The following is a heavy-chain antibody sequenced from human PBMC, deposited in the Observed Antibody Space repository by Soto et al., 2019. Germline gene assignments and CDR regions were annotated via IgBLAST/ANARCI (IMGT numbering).Heavy chain of an antibody. D-gene: IGHD2-15*01. CDR3: AKVVVAATRHTDFDS. CDR2: IYYDGST. V-gene: IGHV4-39*02. CDR1: GGSINSNHYY. J-gene: IGHJ4*02. Sequence: QLHLQESGPGLVKPSETLSLTCTVSGGSINSNHYYWAWIRQPPGKGLAWIASIYYDGSTYYNSFLKSRVSISVDTSKNLFSLKLSSATAADTAVYYCAKVVVAATRHTDFDSWGQGTLVTVSA.